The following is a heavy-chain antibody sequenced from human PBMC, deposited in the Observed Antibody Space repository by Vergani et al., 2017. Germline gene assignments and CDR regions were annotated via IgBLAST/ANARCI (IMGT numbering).Heavy chain of an antibody. CDR1: GFSFGDYA. CDR3: TIIVVVTAASRY. V-gene: IGHV3-15*01. J-gene: IGHJ4*02. CDR2: IKSKTDGGTT. Sequence: EVQLVESGGGLVPPGRSLRLSCAASGFSFGDYAMTWVRQAPGKGLEWVGRIKSKTDGGTTDYAAPVKGRFTISRDDSKNTLYLQMNSLKTEDTAVYYCTIIVVVTAASRYWGQGTLVTVSS. D-gene: IGHD2-2*01.